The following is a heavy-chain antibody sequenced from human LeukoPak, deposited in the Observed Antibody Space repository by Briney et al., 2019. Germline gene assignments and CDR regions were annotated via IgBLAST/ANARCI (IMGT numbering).Heavy chain of an antibody. J-gene: IGHJ4*01. CDR3: VRGFILTGYYRVEYFDS. D-gene: IGHD3-9*01. CDR2: IYYSGST. Sequence: SETLSLTCTVSGGSISSSSYYWGWIRQPPGQGLEWIGSIYYSGSTYYNPSLKSRVTISVDTSKNQFSLKLSSVTAADAAVYYCVRGFILTGYYRVEYFDSWGHGALVTVSS. V-gene: IGHV4-39*07. CDR1: GGSISSSSYY.